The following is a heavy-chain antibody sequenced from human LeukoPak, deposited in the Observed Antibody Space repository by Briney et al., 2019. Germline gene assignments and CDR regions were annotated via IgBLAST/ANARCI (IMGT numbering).Heavy chain of an antibody. J-gene: IGHJ3*02. CDR1: GDSVSTNSAA. Sequence: SQTLSLTCAISGDSVSTNSAAWNWIRQSPSRGLEWLGRTYYRSKWHNDYAVSMKSRITINPDTSKNQLYLQLNSVTPEDTAVYFCARERSSTFDIWGQGTMVTVSS. V-gene: IGHV6-1*01. CDR2: TYYRSKWHN. CDR3: ARERSSTFDI.